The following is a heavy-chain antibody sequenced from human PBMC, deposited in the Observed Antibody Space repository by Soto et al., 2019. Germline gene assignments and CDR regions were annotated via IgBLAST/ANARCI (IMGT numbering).Heavy chain of an antibody. J-gene: IGHJ6*03. Sequence: GGSLRLSCAASGFTFSSYSMNWVRQAPGKGLEWVSSISSSSSYIYYADSVKGRFTISRDNAKNSLYLQMNSLRAEDTAVYYCASLKKHYYYYYYMDVWGKGTTVTVSS. CDR1: GFTFSSYS. CDR3: ASLKKHYYYYYYMDV. CDR2: ISSSSSYI. V-gene: IGHV3-21*01.